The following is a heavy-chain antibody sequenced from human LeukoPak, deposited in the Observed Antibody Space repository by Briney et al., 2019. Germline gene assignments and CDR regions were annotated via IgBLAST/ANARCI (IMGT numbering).Heavy chain of an antibody. V-gene: IGHV5-51*01. Sequence: GESLKISCQGSGYNFTNYWIGWVRQTPGKGLEWMGIIYPGESDPRYSPSFQGQVTISADKSISTAYLQWSSLKASDTAMYYCARQRDILTDQGAGMDVWGQGTTVTVSS. CDR1: GYNFTNYW. CDR3: ARQRDILTDQGAGMDV. D-gene: IGHD3-9*01. CDR2: IYPGESDP. J-gene: IGHJ6*02.